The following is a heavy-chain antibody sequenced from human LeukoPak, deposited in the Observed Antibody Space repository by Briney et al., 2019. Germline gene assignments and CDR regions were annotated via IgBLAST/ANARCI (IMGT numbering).Heavy chain of an antibody. D-gene: IGHD6-13*01. CDR1: GYTFTGYY. CDR2: INPNSGGT. CDR3: ARFASSTFFDY. Sequence: ASVKVSCKASGYTFTGYYMHWVRQAPGQGLEWVGWINPNSGGTNYAQTFQGRVTMTRDTSISTAYMELSRLRSDDTAVYYCARFASSTFFDYWGQGTLVTVSS. V-gene: IGHV1-2*02. J-gene: IGHJ4*02.